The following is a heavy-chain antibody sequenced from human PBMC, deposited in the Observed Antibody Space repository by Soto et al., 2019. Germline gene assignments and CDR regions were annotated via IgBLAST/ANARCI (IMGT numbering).Heavy chain of an antibody. CDR3: AATTWTQESHYAMDV. CDR2: IVVGSGHT. D-gene: IGHD5-18*01. CDR1: GFTLTSSA. J-gene: IGHJ6*02. V-gene: IGHV1-58*02. Sequence: ASVKVSCKASGFTLTSSAMQWGRQARGQRLEWIGWIVVGSGHTNYAQKLQERVTITRDMSTSTAYMELSSLTSEDTAVYYCAATTWTQESHYAMDVWG.